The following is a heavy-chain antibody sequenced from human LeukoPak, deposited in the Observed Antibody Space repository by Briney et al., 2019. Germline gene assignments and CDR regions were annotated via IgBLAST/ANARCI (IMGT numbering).Heavy chain of an antibody. J-gene: IGHJ5*02. V-gene: IGHV3-23*01. CDR2: ISDGGAAT. CDR1: GFTFSNYA. D-gene: IGHD2-2*01. Sequence: AGGSLRLSCAASGFTFSNYATTWVRQAPGKGLEGVSTISDGGAATYYADSVKGRFTISRDNSKNTLSLQMNSLRAEDTAVYYCAKALNVLVPSTSRWFDPWGQGTLVTVSS. CDR3: AKALNVLVPSTSRWFDP.